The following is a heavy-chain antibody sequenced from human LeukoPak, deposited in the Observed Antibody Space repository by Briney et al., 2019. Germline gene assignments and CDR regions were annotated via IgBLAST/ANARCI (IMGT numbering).Heavy chain of an antibody. V-gene: IGHV4-59*01. D-gene: IGHD3-10*01. CDR2: IDYSGST. J-gene: IGHJ4*02. CDR1: GGSISSYY. Sequence: SETLSLTCTVSGGSISSYYWSWIRQPPGKGLEWIGFIDYSGSTNYNPSLKSRVTISLDTSKNQFSPRLSSVTAADTAVYYCARESTRVRGVMKNWGQGTLVTVSS. CDR3: ARESTRVRGVMKN.